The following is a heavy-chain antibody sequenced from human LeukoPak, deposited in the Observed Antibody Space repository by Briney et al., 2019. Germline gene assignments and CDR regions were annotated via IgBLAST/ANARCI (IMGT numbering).Heavy chain of an antibody. CDR1: GFTFSSYS. CDR2: ISSSSSYI. D-gene: IGHD3-22*01. Sequence: GGSLRLSCAVSGFTFSSYSMNWVRQAPGKGLDWFSSISSSSSYIYYADSVKGRFTISRDNAKNSLYLQMNSLRAEDTAVYYCASHYYDSSGHLFDYWGQGTLVTVSS. CDR3: ASHYYDSSGHLFDY. V-gene: IGHV3-21*01. J-gene: IGHJ4*02.